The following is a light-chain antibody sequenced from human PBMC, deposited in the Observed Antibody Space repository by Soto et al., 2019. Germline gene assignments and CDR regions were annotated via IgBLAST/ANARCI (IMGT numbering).Light chain of an antibody. CDR3: QQYGSLPIT. V-gene: IGKV3-20*01. CDR2: GAS. CDR1: QSVSSSY. Sequence: VMTQAPGTRSFTTGKRATLSCRASQSVSSSYLAWYQQKPGQAPRLLIYGASSRATGIPDRFSGSGSGTDFTLTISRLEPEDFAVYYCQQYGSLPITFGQGTRLEIK. J-gene: IGKJ5*01.